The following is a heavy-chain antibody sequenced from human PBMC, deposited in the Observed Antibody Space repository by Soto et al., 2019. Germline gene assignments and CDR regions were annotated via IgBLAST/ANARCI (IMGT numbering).Heavy chain of an antibody. V-gene: IGHV3-7*02. Sequence: GGSLRLSCSASVSGFSFTTAWMGWVRQAPGKGLEWVANINDDGNNKYYADSVKGRFTISKDNSKNTLYLQMNSLRAEDTAVYFCAKILVGATTMYYYYYGMDVWGQGTTVTVSS. CDR1: VSGFSFTTAW. CDR3: AKILVGATTMYYYYYGMDV. D-gene: IGHD1-26*01. J-gene: IGHJ6*02. CDR2: INDDGNNK.